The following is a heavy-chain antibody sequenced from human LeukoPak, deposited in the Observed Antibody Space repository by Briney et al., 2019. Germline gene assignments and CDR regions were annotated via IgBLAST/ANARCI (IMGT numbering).Heavy chain of an antibody. D-gene: IGHD6-19*01. CDR1: GFTFSSYG. CDR3: ARWRVAGMDYFDY. Sequence: GGSLRLSCAASGFTFSSYGMHWVRQAPGKGLEWVAVISYDGSNKYYADSVKGRFTISRDNSKNTLYLQMNSLRAEDTAVYYCARWRVAGMDYFDYWARAPWSPSPQ. CDR2: ISYDGSNK. J-gene: IGHJ4*02. V-gene: IGHV3-30*03.